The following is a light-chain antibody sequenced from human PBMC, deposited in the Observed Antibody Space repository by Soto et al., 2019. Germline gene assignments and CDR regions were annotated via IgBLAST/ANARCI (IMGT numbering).Light chain of an antibody. CDR2: EAS. Sequence: IQMTQSPSTLSASVGDRVTITCRASQSIYRRLAWYQQKPGKAPNLLIYEASNLESGVPSRFSGSGSGKEFALTISSLQPDDFASYNCKQYDGKSQSVAFGNGIKVDIK. J-gene: IGKJ1*01. CDR3: KQYDGKSQSVA. V-gene: IGKV1-5*03. CDR1: QSIYRR.